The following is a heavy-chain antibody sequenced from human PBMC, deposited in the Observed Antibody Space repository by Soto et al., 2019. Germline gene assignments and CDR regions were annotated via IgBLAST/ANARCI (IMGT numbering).Heavy chain of an antibody. D-gene: IGHD3-3*01. CDR2: IYYSGST. J-gene: IGHJ6*02. Sequence: QVQLQESGPGLVKPSQTLSLTCTVSGGSISSGGYYWSWIRQHPGKGLEWIGYIYYSGSTYYNPSIKSRVTISVDTSKNQFSLKLSSVTAADTAVYYCARDRTYYDFWSGTKPYYYYYYGMDVWGQGTTVTVSS. V-gene: IGHV4-31*03. CDR3: ARDRTYYDFWSGTKPYYYYYYGMDV. CDR1: GGSISSGGYY.